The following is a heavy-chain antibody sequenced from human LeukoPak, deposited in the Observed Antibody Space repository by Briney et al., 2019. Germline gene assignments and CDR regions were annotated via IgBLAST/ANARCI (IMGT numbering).Heavy chain of an antibody. CDR1: GHTLTELS. J-gene: IGHJ4*02. D-gene: IGHD6-6*01. CDR3: ATGYSSSPPRFRY. V-gene: IGHV1-24*01. CDR2: FDPEDGET. Sequence: ASVKVSSKVSGHTLTELSMHWVRQAPGKGLEWMGGFDPEDGETIYAQKFQGRVTMTEDTSTDTAYMELSSLRSEDTAVYYCATGYSSSPPRFRYWGQGTLVTVSS.